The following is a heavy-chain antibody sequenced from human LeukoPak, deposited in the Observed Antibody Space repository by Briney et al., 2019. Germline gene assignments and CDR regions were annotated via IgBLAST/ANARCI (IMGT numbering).Heavy chain of an antibody. D-gene: IGHD3-10*01. CDR2: MYYSGST. J-gene: IGHJ4*02. CDR3: ASSRWRYGSVDY. Sequence: GSLRLSCAVYGGSFSGYYWSWIRQPPGKGLEWIGYMYYSGSTNYNPSLKSRVTISVDTSKNQFSLKLSSVTAADTAVYYCASSRWRYGSVDYWGQGTLVTVSS. CDR1: GGSFSGYY. V-gene: IGHV4-59*01.